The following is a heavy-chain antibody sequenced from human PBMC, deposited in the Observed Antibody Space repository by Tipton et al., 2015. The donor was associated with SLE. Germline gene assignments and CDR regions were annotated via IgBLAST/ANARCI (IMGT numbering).Heavy chain of an antibody. D-gene: IGHD2-15*01. CDR3: ARAGGSGHQVAFDI. CDR2: INHSGST. CDR1: GGSFSGYY. V-gene: IGHV4-34*01. J-gene: IGHJ3*02. Sequence: TLSLTCAVYGGSFSGYYWSWIRQPPGKGLEWIGEINHSGSTHYNPSLKSRVTISLGTSKNQFSLKLSSVTAADTAVYYCARAGGSGHQVAFDIWGQGTMVTVSS.